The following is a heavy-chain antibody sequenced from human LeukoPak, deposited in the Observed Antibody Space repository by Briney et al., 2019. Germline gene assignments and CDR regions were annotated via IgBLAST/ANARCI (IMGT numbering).Heavy chain of an antibody. Sequence: PGGSLRLSCAASGFTFSDYTMNWVRLAPGKGLAWLSRIDRDGLREDYADSVRGRFTISRHNAKSTTYLQMNSLRAEDTAVYYCGTSRWSGVVDSWGQGTLVTVSS. V-gene: IGHV3-74*01. CDR3: GTSRWSGVVDS. D-gene: IGHD3-3*01. CDR1: GFTFSDYT. J-gene: IGHJ5*01. CDR2: IDRDGLRE.